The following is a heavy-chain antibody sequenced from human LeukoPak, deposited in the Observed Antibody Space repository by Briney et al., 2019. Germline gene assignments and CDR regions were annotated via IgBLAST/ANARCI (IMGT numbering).Heavy chain of an antibody. D-gene: IGHD6-19*01. J-gene: IGHJ4*02. CDR1: GYTFTGYF. CDR3: ARASISAAGPALIDY. Sequence: ASVKVSCKASGYTFTGYFVHWVRQAPGQGLQWMGWINPNTGGTNYAQHLQGRVPMTRDTSISTAYLELRRLRSNDTAVYYCARASISAAGPALIDYWGQGTLVTVSS. CDR2: INPNTGGT. V-gene: IGHV1-2*02.